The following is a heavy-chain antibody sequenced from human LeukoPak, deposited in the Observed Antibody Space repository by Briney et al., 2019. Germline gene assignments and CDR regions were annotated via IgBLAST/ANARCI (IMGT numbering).Heavy chain of an antibody. Sequence: SETLSLTCAVYGGSFSGYYWSWIRQPPGKGLEWIGEINHSGSTNYNPSLKSRVTISVDTSKNQFSLKLSSVTAADTVVYYCARRRYSSYFDYWGQGTLVTVSS. CDR2: INHSGST. D-gene: IGHD6-13*01. CDR3: ARRRYSSYFDY. CDR1: GGSFSGYY. V-gene: IGHV4-34*01. J-gene: IGHJ4*02.